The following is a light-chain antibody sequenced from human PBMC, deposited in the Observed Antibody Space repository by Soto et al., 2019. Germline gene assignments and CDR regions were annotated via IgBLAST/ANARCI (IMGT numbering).Light chain of an antibody. CDR3: SSYAGTHIV. CDR1: SSDVGGYNY. V-gene: IGLV2-8*01. Sequence: QSVLTQPPSASGSPGQSVTISCTGTSSDVGGYNYVSWYQQHPGKAPKLMIYDVNQRPSGVPDRFSGSKSGNTASLTVSGLQAEDEADYYCSSYAGTHIVFGTGTEVTVL. J-gene: IGLJ1*01. CDR2: DVN.